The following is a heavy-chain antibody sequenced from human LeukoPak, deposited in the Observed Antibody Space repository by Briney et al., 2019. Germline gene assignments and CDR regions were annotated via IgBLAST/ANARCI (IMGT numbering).Heavy chain of an antibody. CDR2: ISYDGSNK. CDR3: ARDRSFDY. V-gene: IGHV3-30*04. CDR1: GFTFSSYA. Sequence: GGSLRLSCAASGFTFSSYAMHWVRQAPGKGLEWVAVISYDGSNKYYADSVKGRFTISRDNSKNTLYLQMNSLRAEDTAVYYCARDRSFDYWGQGTLVTVSS. J-gene: IGHJ4*02.